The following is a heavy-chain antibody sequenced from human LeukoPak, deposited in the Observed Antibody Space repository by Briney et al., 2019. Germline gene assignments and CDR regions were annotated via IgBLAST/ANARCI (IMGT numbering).Heavy chain of an antibody. CDR1: AFTFSTYS. CDR3: ARGSGVQVWSSLDY. V-gene: IGHV3-21*06. J-gene: IGHJ4*02. D-gene: IGHD5-18*01. Sequence: GGSLRLSCAVSAFTFSTYSMNWVRQAPGKGLEWVSSISNSGSYIYYADSVKGRFTISRDNAKNSLHLQMNSVQAEDRAVYYCARGSGVQVWSSLDYWGQGTLVTVSS. CDR2: ISNSGSYI.